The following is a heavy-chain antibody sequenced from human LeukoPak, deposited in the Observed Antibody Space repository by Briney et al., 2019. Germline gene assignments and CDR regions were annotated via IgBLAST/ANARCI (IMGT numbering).Heavy chain of an antibody. CDR3: ARIYNSGYHHDAFDI. V-gene: IGHV4-59*01. J-gene: IGHJ3*02. CDR2: IYYSGNT. CDR1: GGSFSGYY. Sequence: SETLSLTCAVYGGSFSGYYWSWIRQPPGKGLEWIGYIYYSGNTNYNPSLESRVTISVDTSKNQFSLKLSSVTAADTAMYYCARIYNSGYHHDAFDIWGQGTMVTVSS. D-gene: IGHD3-22*01.